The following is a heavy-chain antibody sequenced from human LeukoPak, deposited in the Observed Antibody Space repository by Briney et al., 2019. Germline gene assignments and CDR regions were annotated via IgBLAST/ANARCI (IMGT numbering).Heavy chain of an antibody. J-gene: IGHJ3*02. CDR3: AKEGTGAYCGGDCFRAFDI. CDR2: IGSSSSTI. D-gene: IGHD2-21*02. Sequence: GGSLRLSCAASGFTFSSYSMNWVRQAPGKGLEWVSCIGSSSSTIYYGDSVKGRFTISRDNAKNSLYLQMNSLRVEDTAVYYCAKEGTGAYCGGDCFRAFDIWGQGTMVTVSS. CDR1: GFTFSSYS. V-gene: IGHV3-48*01.